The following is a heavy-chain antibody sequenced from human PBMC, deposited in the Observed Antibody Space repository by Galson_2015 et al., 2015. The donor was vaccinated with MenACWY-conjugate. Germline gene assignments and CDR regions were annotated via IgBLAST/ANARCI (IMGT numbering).Heavy chain of an antibody. CDR2: IYSGGGT. V-gene: IGHV3-66*01. CDR3: MTGPFGDYAGY. D-gene: IGHD4-17*01. J-gene: IGHJ4*02. Sequence: SLRLPCAVSEFIVSTNYVNWVRQAPGKGLEWVSAIYSGGGTYHADSVKGRFSVSRDNSKDTVYLQMNSLKVEDTAVYYCMTGPFGDYAGYWGQGTLVTVSS. CDR1: EFIVSTNY.